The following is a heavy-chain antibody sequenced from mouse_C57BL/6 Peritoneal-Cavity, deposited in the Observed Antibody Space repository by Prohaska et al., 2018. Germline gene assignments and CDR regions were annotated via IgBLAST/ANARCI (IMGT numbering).Heavy chain of an antibody. J-gene: IGHJ4*01. CDR3: VSYSSMDY. CDR1: GFSFNTYA. V-gene: IGHV10-1*01. CDR2: IRSKSNKYAT. D-gene: IGHD2-1*01. Sequence: EVQLVESGGGLVQPKGSLKLSCAASGFSFNTYAMKWVRQAPGKGFEWVARIRSKSNKYATYYADSVKDIFTISRDDSESMLYLQMNNLKTEDTAMYYCVSYSSMDYWGQGTSVTVSS.